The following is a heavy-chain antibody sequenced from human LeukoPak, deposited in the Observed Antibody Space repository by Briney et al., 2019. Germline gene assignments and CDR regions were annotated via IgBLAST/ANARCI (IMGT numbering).Heavy chain of an antibody. D-gene: IGHD6-19*01. CDR2: INPNSGGT. Sequence: ASVKVSCKASGYTFTGYYMHWVRQAPGQGREWMGWINPNSGGTNYAQKFQGRVTMTRDTSISTAYMELSRLRSDDTAVYYCAREPGIAVAAGAFDIWGQGTMVTVSS. J-gene: IGHJ3*02. CDR3: AREPGIAVAAGAFDI. CDR1: GYTFTGYY. V-gene: IGHV1-2*02.